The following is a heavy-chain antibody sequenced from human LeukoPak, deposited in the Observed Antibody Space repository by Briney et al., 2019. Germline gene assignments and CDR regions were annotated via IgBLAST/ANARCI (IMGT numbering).Heavy chain of an antibody. Sequence: PSQTLSLTCTVSGGSISSGSHYWTWIRQPAGKGLEYIGRVYSSGSTDSNPSLRSRLTMSVDTSKNQFSLKLSSVTAADTAVYYCARALWFGELLSSLDYYYGMDVWGQGTTVTVSS. CDR1: GGSISSGSHY. CDR2: VYSSGST. J-gene: IGHJ6*02. CDR3: ARALWFGELLSSLDYYYGMDV. D-gene: IGHD3-10*01. V-gene: IGHV4-61*02.